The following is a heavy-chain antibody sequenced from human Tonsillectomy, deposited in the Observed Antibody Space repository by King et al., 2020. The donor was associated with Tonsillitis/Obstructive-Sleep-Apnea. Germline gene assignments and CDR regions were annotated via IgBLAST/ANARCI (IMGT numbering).Heavy chain of an antibody. D-gene: IGHD2-2*01. CDR3: ASEVGVVPADMYPQFDY. CDR1: GGTFSSYA. CDR2: IIPIFGTA. V-gene: IGHV1-69*01. Sequence: VQLVESGAEVKKPGSSVKVSCKASGGTFSSYAISWVRQAPGQGLEWMGGIIPIFGTANYAQKFQGRVTITADESTSTAYMELSSLRSEDTAVYYCASEVGVVPADMYPQFDYWGQGTLVTVSS. J-gene: IGHJ4*02.